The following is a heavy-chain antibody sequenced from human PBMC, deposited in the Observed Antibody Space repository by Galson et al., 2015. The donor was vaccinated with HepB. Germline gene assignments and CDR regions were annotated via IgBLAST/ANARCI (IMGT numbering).Heavy chain of an antibody. D-gene: IGHD5-18*01. V-gene: IGHV3-30*02. CDR1: GFTFSCYG. CDR3: AKGEFLQLWLSSYYYYGMDV. CDR2: IRYDGSNK. J-gene: IGHJ6*02. Sequence: SLRLSCAASGFTFSCYGMHWVRQAPGKGLEWVAFIRYDGSNKYYADSVKGRFTISRDNSKNTLYLQMNSLRAEDTAVYYCAKGEFLQLWLSSYYYYGMDVWGQGTTVTVSS.